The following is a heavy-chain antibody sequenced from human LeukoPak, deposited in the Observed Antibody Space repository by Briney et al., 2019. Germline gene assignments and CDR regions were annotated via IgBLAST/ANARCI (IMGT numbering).Heavy chain of an antibody. V-gene: IGHV1-69*05. CDR1: GGTFSSYA. CDR2: FIPIFGTA. Sequence: ASVKVSCKASGGTFSSYAISWVRHAPGQGLEWMGGFIPIFGTANYAQKFQGRVTITTDESTSTAYMELSSLRSEDTAVYYCASGSSGWYRNEGYYDYWGQGTLVTVSS. D-gene: IGHD6-19*01. CDR3: ASGSSGWYRNEGYYDY. J-gene: IGHJ4*02.